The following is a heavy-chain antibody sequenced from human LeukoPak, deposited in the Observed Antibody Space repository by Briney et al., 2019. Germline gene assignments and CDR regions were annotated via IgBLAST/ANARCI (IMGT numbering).Heavy chain of an antibody. CDR1: GFTFSSYA. V-gene: IGHV3-30*04. Sequence: GGSLRLSCAASGFTFSSYAMQWVRQAPGKGLEWVAVISYDGSNKHYADSVKGRFTISRDNSKNTLYLQMNSLRAEDTAVYYCASIATGYSSSLPSDYWGQGTLVTVSS. CDR2: ISYDGSNK. D-gene: IGHD6-13*01. J-gene: IGHJ4*02. CDR3: ASIATGYSSSLPSDY.